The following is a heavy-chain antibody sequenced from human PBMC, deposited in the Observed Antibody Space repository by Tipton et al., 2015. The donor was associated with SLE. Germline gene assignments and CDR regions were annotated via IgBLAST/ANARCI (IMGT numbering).Heavy chain of an antibody. D-gene: IGHD3-22*01. CDR1: GYTFTGYY. V-gene: IGHV1-2*06. Sequence: QSGPEVKKPGASVKVSCKASGYTFTGYYMHWVRQAPGQGLEWMGRINPNSGGTNYAQKFQGRVTMTRDTSISTAYMELSRLRSDDTAVYYCARVLVYYYDSSGSEGWFDPWGQGTLVTVSS. CDR2: INPNSGGT. J-gene: IGHJ5*02. CDR3: ARVLVYYYDSSGSEGWFDP.